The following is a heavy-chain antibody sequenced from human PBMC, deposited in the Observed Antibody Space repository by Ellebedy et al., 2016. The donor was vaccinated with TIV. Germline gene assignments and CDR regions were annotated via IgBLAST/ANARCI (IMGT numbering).Heavy chain of an antibody. CDR1: GFTFNHYV. J-gene: IGHJ4*02. V-gene: IGHV3-30*18. Sequence: GESLKISCAVSGFTFNHYVMHWVRQAPGKGLEWVAALSYDGNNQYYSDSVAGRFTISRDASKYMLYLQLNSLRGDDTALYYCAKGRWGSTVDPLDSWGQGTPVIVSS. D-gene: IGHD1-26*01. CDR3: AKGRWGSTVDPLDS. CDR2: LSYDGNNQ.